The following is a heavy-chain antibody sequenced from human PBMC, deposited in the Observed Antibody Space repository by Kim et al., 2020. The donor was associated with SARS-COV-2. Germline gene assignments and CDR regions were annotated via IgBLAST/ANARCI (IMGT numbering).Heavy chain of an antibody. CDR2: ISWNSGSI. Sequence: GGSLRLSCAASGFTFDDYAMHWVRQAPGKGLEWVSGISWNSGSIGYADSVKGRFTISRDNAKNSLYLQMNSLRAEDTALYYCAKDKRIAARTNWYFDLWGRGTLVTVSS. D-gene: IGHD6-6*01. J-gene: IGHJ2*01. CDR1: GFTFDDYA. CDR3: AKDKRIAARTNWYFDL. V-gene: IGHV3-9*01.